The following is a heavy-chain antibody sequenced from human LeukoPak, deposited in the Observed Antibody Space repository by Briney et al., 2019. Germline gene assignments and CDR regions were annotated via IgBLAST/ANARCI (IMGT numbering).Heavy chain of an antibody. Sequence: VGQAXGEWPGWMGRRNRTTGNTDYAHKFQGRVTTTRNTSISTAYMEMSSLRSEDTAVYYCARGIHPDYWGQGTLVTVSS. CDR2: RNRTTGNT. D-gene: IGHD5-18*01. CDR3: ARGIHPDY. J-gene: IGHJ4*02. V-gene: IGHV1-8*01.